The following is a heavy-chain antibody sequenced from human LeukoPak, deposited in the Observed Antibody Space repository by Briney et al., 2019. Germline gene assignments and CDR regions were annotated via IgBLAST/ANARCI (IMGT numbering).Heavy chain of an antibody. CDR3: ARETLLYCRSTSCYWFDP. CDR2: IYYSGST. J-gene: IGHJ5*02. V-gene: IGHV4-30-4*08. D-gene: IGHD2-2*01. Sequence: PSQTLSLTCTVSGGSISSGDYYWSWIRQPPGKGLEWIGYIYYSGSTYYNPSLKRRVTISIDTSKNQFSLKLLSVTAADTAVYYCARETLLYCRSTSCYWFDPWGQGNLVTVSS. CDR1: GGSISSGDYY.